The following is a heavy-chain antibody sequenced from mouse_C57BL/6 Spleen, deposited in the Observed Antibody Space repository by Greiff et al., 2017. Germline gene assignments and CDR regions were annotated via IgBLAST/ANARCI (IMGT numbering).Heavy chain of an antibody. CDR2: IDPSDSYT. J-gene: IGHJ2*01. Sequence: VKLQQPGAELVMPGASVKLSCKASGYTFTSYWMHWVKQRPGQGLEWIGEIDPSDSYTNYNQKFKGKSTLTVDKSSSTAYMQLSSLTSEDSAVYYCARHYYGSFDYWGQGTTLTVSS. CDR3: ARHYYGSFDY. CDR1: GYTFTSYW. V-gene: IGHV1-69*01. D-gene: IGHD1-1*01.